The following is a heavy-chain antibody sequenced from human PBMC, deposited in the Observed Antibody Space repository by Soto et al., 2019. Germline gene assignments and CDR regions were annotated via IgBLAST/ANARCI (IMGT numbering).Heavy chain of an antibody. D-gene: IGHD2-21*02. J-gene: IGHJ3*02. Sequence: ASVKVSCKASGYTFTTYDISWVRQAPGQGLEWMGRISTYNGNTNYPQSLQGRLTMTTDTSTTTAYMELRSLRSDDTAVYYCARGGGADCGGDCSNHDAFEIWGQGTMVTVSS. V-gene: IGHV1-18*01. CDR2: ISTYNGNT. CDR1: GYTFTTYD. CDR3: ARGGGADCGGDCSNHDAFEI.